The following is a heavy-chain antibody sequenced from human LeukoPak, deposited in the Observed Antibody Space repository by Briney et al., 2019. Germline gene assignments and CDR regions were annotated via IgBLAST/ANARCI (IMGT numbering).Heavy chain of an antibody. CDR2: ISYDGSNK. Sequence: GGSLRLSCAASGFTFNSFGMHWVRQAPGKGLEWVAVISYDGSNKYFADSVKGRFTISRDNSKNTLYLQMNSLRSEDTAVYYCARQARDRSYSSSFTRTGTPVGSYYFDYWGQGTLVTVSS. V-gene: IGHV3-30*03. D-gene: IGHD6-13*01. CDR3: ARQARDRSYSSSFTRTGTPVGSYYFDY. CDR1: GFTFNSFG. J-gene: IGHJ4*02.